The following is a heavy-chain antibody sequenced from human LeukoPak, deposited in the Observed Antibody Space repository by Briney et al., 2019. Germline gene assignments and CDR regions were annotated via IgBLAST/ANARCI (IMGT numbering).Heavy chain of an antibody. D-gene: IGHD6-19*01. V-gene: IGHV3-30*18. CDR1: GFTFSSYG. Sequence: GRSLRLSCAASGFTFSSYGMHWVRQAPGKGLEWVAVISYDGSNKYYADSVKVRFTISRANSTNTMYLQMNSLRAEDTAVYYCAKDLVAVAGTLNYYYYGMDVWGQGTTVTVSS. CDR3: AKDLVAVAGTLNYYYYGMDV. CDR2: ISYDGSNK. J-gene: IGHJ6*02.